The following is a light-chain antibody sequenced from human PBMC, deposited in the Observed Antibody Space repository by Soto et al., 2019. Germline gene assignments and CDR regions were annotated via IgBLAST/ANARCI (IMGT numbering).Light chain of an antibody. V-gene: IGKV3-20*01. CDR2: GAS. J-gene: IGKJ5*01. Sequence: EIVLTQSPGTLSLSPGERATLSCRASQSVSSSFLSWYQQKRGQAPRLLMFGASSRATGIPDRFSGSGSGTDFTLTIYRLEPEDFAVYCCQQSGYSPITFGHGTRLEIK. CDR1: QSVSSSF. CDR3: QQSGYSPIT.